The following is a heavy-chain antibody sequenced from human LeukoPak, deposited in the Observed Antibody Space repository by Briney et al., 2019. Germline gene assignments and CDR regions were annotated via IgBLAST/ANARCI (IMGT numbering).Heavy chain of an antibody. V-gene: IGHV3-30*18. Sequence: PGGSLRLSCAASGFTFSSYGMHWVRQAPGKGPEWVAVISYDGSNKYYADSVKGRFTISRDNSKNTLYLQMNSLRAEDTAVYYCAKNYDFWSGIGSYFDYWGQGTLVTVSS. J-gene: IGHJ4*02. CDR3: AKNYDFWSGIGSYFDY. CDR2: ISYDGSNK. CDR1: GFTFSSYG. D-gene: IGHD3-3*01.